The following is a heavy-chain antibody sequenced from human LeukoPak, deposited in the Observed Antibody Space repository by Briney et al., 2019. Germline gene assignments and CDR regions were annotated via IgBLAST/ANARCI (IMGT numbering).Heavy chain of an antibody. Sequence: PGGSLRLSCAASGFTFDDYAMHWVRQAPGKGLEWVSGISWNSGSIGYAGSVKGRFTISRDNAKNSLYLQMNSLRAEDMALYYCAKGVYGDYDNWFDPWGQGTLVTVSS. CDR1: GFTFDDYA. V-gene: IGHV3-9*03. CDR3: AKGVYGDYDNWFDP. J-gene: IGHJ5*02. CDR2: ISWNSGSI. D-gene: IGHD4-17*01.